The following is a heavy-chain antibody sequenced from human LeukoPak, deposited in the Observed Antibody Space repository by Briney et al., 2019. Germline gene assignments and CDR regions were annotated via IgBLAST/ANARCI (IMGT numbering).Heavy chain of an antibody. CDR1: GFTFRSHA. CDR3: ARHGPSYYFDY. CDR2: IYENGGTT. D-gene: IGHD3-16*01. V-gene: IGHV3-23*01. J-gene: IGHJ4*02. Sequence: GGSLRLSCVGSGFTFRSHAMSWVRRAPEKGLEFVSGIYENGGTTYYADSVKGRFSISRDNSKNTLYLQMDSLRGEDTAVYYCARHGPSYYFDYWGQGTLVTVSS.